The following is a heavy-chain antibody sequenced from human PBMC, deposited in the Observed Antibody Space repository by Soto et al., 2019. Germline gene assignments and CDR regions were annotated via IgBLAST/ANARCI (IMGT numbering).Heavy chain of an antibody. V-gene: IGHV1-3*01. Sequence: QVQLVQSGAEVKKPGASVKVSCKASGYTFTSYAMHWVRQAPGQSLEWMGWINAGNGNTKYSQKFQGRVIITRDTSASTAYMELSSLRSEDTAVYYCASSHIAAAPYGMDVWGQGTTVTVSS. CDR2: INAGNGNT. CDR3: ASSHIAAAPYGMDV. J-gene: IGHJ6*02. D-gene: IGHD6-13*01. CDR1: GYTFTSYA.